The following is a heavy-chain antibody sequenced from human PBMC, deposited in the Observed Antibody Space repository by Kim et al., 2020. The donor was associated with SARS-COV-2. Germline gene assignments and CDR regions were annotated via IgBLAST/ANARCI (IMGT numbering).Heavy chain of an antibody. V-gene: IGHV3-74*01. CDR3: ARALRWVEWYSGSSLNFDY. CDR1: GFTFSSYW. CDR2: INSDGSST. J-gene: IGHJ4*02. Sequence: GGSLRLSCAASGFTFSSYWMHWVRQAPGKGLVWVSRINSDGSSTSYADSVKGRFTISRDNAKNTLYLQMNSLRAEDTAVYYCARALRWVEWYSGSSLNFDYWGQGTLVTVSS. D-gene: IGHD1-26*01.